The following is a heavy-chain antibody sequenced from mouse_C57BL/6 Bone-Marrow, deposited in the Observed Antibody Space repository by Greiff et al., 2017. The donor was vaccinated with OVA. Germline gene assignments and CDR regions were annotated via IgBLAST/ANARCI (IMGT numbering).Heavy chain of an antibody. CDR1: GYTFTDYY. Sequence: QLQQSGPELVKPGASVKISCKASGYTFTDYYMNWVKQSHGKSLEWIGDINPNNGGTSYNQKFKGKATLTVDKSSSTAYMELRSLTSEDSAVYYCARVTYYGNYPRFDYWGQGTTLTVSS. V-gene: IGHV1-26*01. J-gene: IGHJ2*01. CDR2: INPNNGGT. D-gene: IGHD2-10*01. CDR3: ARVTYYGNYPRFDY.